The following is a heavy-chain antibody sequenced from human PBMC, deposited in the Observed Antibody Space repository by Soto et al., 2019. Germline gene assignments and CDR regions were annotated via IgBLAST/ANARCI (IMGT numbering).Heavy chain of an antibody. CDR1: GGSISSYY. V-gene: IGHV4-59*08. D-gene: IGHD2-2*01. CDR3: ARRRTNCSSTSCSFFFDY. CDR2: IFYCGIP. J-gene: IGHJ4*02. Sequence: SETLSLTCTVSGGSISSYYWSWIRQPPGKGLERNGYIFYCGIPNYTPSLKSRVTISLDTSKNLFSLKLSFVTAADTAVFFFARRRTNCSSTSCSFFFDYWGQGTPVTVSS.